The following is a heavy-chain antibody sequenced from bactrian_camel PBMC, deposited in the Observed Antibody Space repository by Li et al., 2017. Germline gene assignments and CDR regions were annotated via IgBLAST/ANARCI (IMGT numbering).Heavy chain of an antibody. Sequence: HVQLVESGGGLVQPGGSLRLSCAASGFTFSSYSVYWVRQAPGKGLEWVSVINSGGGPFYADSVKGRFTISRDNAKSTTYLDLTNLKAEDTAMYHCEKGSLRGPGTQVTVS. CDR2: INSGGGP. D-gene: IGHD5*01. CDR1: GFTFSSYS. CDR3: EKGSL. V-gene: IGHV3S1*01. J-gene: IGHJ4*01.